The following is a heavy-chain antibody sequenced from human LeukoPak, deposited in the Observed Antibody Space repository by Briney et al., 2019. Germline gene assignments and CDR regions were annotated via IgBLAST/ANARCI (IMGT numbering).Heavy chain of an antibody. D-gene: IGHD6-19*01. J-gene: IGHJ4*02. V-gene: IGHV4-39*01. CDR3: ARRGTSGWAYYFDF. CDR2: VYRSGST. Sequence: KPSETLSLTCDVSGDSISSSSNYWGWVRHLPGKGLEWIGSVYRSGSTYYNPSLKSRVTISVDTSKNQFTLNLTSVTAADTAVYHCARRGTSGWAYYFDFWGPGSLLTVSS. CDR1: GDSISSSSNY.